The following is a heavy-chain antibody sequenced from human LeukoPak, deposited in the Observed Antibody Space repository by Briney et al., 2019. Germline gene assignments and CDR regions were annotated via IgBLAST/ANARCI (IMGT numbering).Heavy chain of an antibody. V-gene: IGHV1-69*04. CDR3: ATDYWWYYYYGMDA. D-gene: IGHD2-8*02. J-gene: IGHJ6*02. CDR2: IIPILGIA. Sequence: SVKVSCKASGGTFSSYAISWVRQAPGQGLEWMGRIIPILGIANYAQKFQGRVTITADKSTSTAYMELSSLRSEDTAVYYCATDYWWYYYYGMDAWGQGTTVTVSS. CDR1: GGTFSSYA.